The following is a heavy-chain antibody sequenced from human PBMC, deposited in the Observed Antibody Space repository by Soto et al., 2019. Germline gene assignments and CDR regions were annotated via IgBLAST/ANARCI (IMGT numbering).Heavy chain of an antibody. V-gene: IGHV1-18*04. CDR3: AMVQDSSGYTAFDL. J-gene: IGHJ3*01. D-gene: IGHD3-22*01. CDR2: ISAYNGNT. Sequence: ASVDVSCKASGYTFPTYGISGVRQAPGQGLEWMGWISAYNGNTNYAQKLQGKVTMTTDTSTSTAYMELRSLRSDDTAVYYCAMVQDSSGYTAFDLWGQGTMVTVSS. CDR1: GYTFPTYG.